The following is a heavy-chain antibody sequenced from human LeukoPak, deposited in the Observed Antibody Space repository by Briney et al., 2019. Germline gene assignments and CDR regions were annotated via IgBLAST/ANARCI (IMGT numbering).Heavy chain of an antibody. V-gene: IGHV4-34*01. CDR3: ARDHGQHTIFGVVIMPNYYYYGMDV. Sequence: SETLSLTCAVYGGSFSGYYWSWIRQPPGKGLEWIGEINHSGSTNYNPSLKSRVTISVDTSKNQFSLKLSSVTAADTAVYYCARDHGQHTIFGVVIMPNYYYYGMDVWGQGTLVTVSS. J-gene: IGHJ6*02. D-gene: IGHD3-3*01. CDR1: GGSFSGYY. CDR2: INHSGST.